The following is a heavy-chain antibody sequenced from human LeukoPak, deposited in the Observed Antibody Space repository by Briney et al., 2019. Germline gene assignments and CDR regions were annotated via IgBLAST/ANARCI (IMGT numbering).Heavy chain of an antibody. D-gene: IGHD3-3*01. CDR2: IRYDGSNK. J-gene: IGHJ3*02. CDR3: AKDLGTYDFWSGLFNAFDI. V-gene: IGHV3-30*02. Sequence: PGGSLRLSCAASGFTFSSYAMSWVRQAPGKGLEWVAFIRYDGSNKYYADSVKGRFTISRDNSKNTLYLQMNSLRAEDTAVYYCAKDLGTYDFWSGLFNAFDIWGQGTMVTVSS. CDR1: GFTFSSYA.